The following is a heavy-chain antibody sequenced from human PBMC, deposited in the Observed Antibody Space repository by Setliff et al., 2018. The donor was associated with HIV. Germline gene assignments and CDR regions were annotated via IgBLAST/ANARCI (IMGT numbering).Heavy chain of an antibody. CDR2: IFYSGIT. J-gene: IGHJ3*01. D-gene: IGHD3-16*01. CDR3: ARGGRSWFQNFHGAFDV. CDR1: GFTFSNYW. V-gene: IGHV4-38-2*01. Sequence: GSLRLSCAASGFTFSNYWMDWVRQAPGKGLEWIGSIFYSGITHDNPSLKSRVTISVDTSKNQFPLRLTSVTAADTAVYYCARGGRSWFQNFHGAFDVWGQGTMVTV.